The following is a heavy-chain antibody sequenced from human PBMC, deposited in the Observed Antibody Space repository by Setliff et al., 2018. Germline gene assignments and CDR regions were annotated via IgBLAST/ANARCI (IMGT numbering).Heavy chain of an antibody. CDR1: GYTFRNYA. D-gene: IGHD5-18*01. J-gene: IGHJ4*02. Sequence: ASVKVSCKASGYTFRNYAFAWVRQAPGQGHEWVGWISVYNGDTNYAQKFQGRVTLTTDTSTSTAYMELRSLTSDDSAFYYCARAPSVELVTIRTNSWFTYWGQGTLVTVSS. V-gene: IGHV1-18*01. CDR2: ISVYNGDT. CDR3: ARAPSVELVTIRTNSWFTY.